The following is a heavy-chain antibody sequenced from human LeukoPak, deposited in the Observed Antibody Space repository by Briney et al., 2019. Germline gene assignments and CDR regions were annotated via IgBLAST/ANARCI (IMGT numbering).Heavy chain of an antibody. Sequence: SETLSLTCTVSGGSISSSSYYWGWIRQPPGKGLEWIGSIYYSGSTYYNPSLKSRVTISVDTSKNQFSLKLSSVTAADTAVYYCARACTAKGCNWFDPWGQGTLVTVSS. D-gene: IGHD2-8*01. CDR2: IYYSGST. V-gene: IGHV4-39*07. CDR1: GGSISSSSYY. J-gene: IGHJ5*02. CDR3: ARACTAKGCNWFDP.